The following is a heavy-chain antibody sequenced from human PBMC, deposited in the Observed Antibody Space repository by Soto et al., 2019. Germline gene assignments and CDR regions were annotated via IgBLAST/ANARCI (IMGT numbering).Heavy chain of an antibody. J-gene: IGHJ4*02. CDR1: GFTFGDYA. V-gene: IGHV3-9*01. D-gene: IGHD3-22*01. CDR3: VKQKIDYNSGYFSQFFDS. CDR2: IDWNSGRI. Sequence: GGSLRLSCSASGFTFGDYAMHWVRQTPEKGLEWVANIDWNSGRISYIDSVRGRFTISRDDAKNSLSLQMDSLTTEDTAVYYCVKQKIDYNSGYFSQFFDSWGQGTLVTVSS.